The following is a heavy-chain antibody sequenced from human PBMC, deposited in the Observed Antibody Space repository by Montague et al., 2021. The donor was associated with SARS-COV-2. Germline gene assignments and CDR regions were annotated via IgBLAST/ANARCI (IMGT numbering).Heavy chain of an antibody. D-gene: IGHD2-2*01. J-gene: IGHJ5*02. Sequence: QSGAEVKKPGESLRISCKGSGYSFTSYWISWVCQMPGKGLEWMGRIDPSDSYTNYSPSFQGHVTISADKSISTAYLQWSSLKASDTAMYYCARHTHCSSTSCYEIWWFDPWGQGTLVTVSS. CDR1: GYSFTSYW. CDR3: ARHTHCSSTSCYEIWWFDP. V-gene: IGHV5-10-1*01. CDR2: IDPSDSYT.